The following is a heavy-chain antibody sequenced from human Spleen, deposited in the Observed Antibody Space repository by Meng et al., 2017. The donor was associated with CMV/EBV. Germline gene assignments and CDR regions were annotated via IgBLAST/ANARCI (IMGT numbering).Heavy chain of an antibody. J-gene: IGHJ4*02. Sequence: SCKASGYSFTSYYMHWVRQAPGQGLEWTGIINPSGGSTTYAQRFQGRVTMTRDTSTSTVYMELSSLRSEDTAVYYCARGGSSGPGDYWGQGTLVTVSS. CDR1: GYSFTSYY. V-gene: IGHV1-46*01. CDR3: ARGGSSGPGDY. D-gene: IGHD3-3*01. CDR2: INPSGGST.